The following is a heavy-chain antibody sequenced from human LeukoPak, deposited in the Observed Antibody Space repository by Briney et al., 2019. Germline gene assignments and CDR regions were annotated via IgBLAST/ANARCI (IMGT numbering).Heavy chain of an antibody. CDR2: IYTSGST. D-gene: IGHD6-6*01. CDR3: AREGSSSVRDAFDI. V-gene: IGHV4-4*07. J-gene: IGHJ3*02. CDR1: GGSISSYY. Sequence: SETLSLTCTVSGGSISSYYWSWIRQPAGKGLEWIGRIYTSGSTNYNPSLKSRVTMSVDTSKNQFSLKLSSVTAADTAVYYCAREGSSSVRDAFDIWGQGTMVTVSS.